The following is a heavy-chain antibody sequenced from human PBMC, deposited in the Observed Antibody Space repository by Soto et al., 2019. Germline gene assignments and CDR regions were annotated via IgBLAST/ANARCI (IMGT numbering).Heavy chain of an antibody. D-gene: IGHD3-3*01. J-gene: IGHJ5*02. Sequence: GASVKVSCKASGYTFTSYGISWVRQAPGQGLEWMGWISAYNGNTNYAQKLQGRVTMTTDTSTSTAYMELRSLRSDDTAVYYCARDRLITIFGEHSTWFDHWGHGTLVTDSS. V-gene: IGHV1-18*01. CDR3: ARDRLITIFGEHSTWFDH. CDR2: ISAYNGNT. CDR1: GYTFTSYG.